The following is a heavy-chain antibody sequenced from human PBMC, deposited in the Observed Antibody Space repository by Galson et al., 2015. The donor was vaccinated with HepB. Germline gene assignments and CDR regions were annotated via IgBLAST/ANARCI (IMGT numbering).Heavy chain of an antibody. Sequence: SLRLSCAASGFTFSTYGMHWVRQAPGEGLEWVASTWFDGNNKYFGESVKGRFTISRDNSKNTLYLQMNSLRADDTAVYYCAKDAYSSSYYIDRWGQGTLVTVSS. D-gene: IGHD6-6*01. CDR3: AKDAYSSSYYIDR. J-gene: IGHJ4*02. V-gene: IGHV3-33*06. CDR1: GFTFSTYG. CDR2: TWFDGNNK.